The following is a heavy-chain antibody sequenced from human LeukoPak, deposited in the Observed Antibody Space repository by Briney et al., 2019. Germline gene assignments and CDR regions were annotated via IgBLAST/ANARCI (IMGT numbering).Heavy chain of an antibody. D-gene: IGHD2/OR15-2a*01. V-gene: IGHV3-30*18. Sequence: GGSLRLSCAASGFTFSSYGMHWVRQAPGKGLEWVAVISYDGSNKYYADSVKGRFTISRDNSKNTLYLQMNSLRAEDTAVYYCAKNRASRSIADYYYMDVWGKGTTVTVSS. CDR2: ISYDGSNK. J-gene: IGHJ6*03. CDR1: GFTFSSYG. CDR3: AKNRASRSIADYYYMDV.